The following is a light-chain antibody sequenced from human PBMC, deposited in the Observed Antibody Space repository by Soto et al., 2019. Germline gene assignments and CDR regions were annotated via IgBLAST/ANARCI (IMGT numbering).Light chain of an antibody. CDR2: GNT. CDR1: SSNIGAAYG. V-gene: IGLV1-40*01. Sequence: SVLTQPPSVSGAPGQRVTISCTGSSSNIGAAYGVHWYQQLPGTAPKLLIYGNTNRPSGVPDRFSGSKSGTSASLAITGLQAEDEADYYCQSYDSSLSGSVFGGGTKLTVL. CDR3: QSYDSSLSGSV. J-gene: IGLJ2*01.